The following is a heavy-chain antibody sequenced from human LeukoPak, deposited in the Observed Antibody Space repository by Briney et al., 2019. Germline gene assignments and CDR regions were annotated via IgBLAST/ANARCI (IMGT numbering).Heavy chain of an antibody. D-gene: IGHD3-3*01. V-gene: IGHV3-48*01. CDR1: GFTFSSYN. CDR3: AKVGYYDFWSGYWPHFDY. J-gene: IGHJ4*02. Sequence: GGSLRLSCAASGFTFSSYNMNWVRQAPGKGLECVSYITSSGTTIYYADSVKGRFTISRDNSKNTLYLQMNSLRAEDTAVYYCAKVGYYDFWSGYWPHFDYWGQGTLVTVSS. CDR2: ITSSGTTI.